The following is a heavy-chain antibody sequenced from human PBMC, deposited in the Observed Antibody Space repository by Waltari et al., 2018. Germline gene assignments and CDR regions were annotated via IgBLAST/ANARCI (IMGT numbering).Heavy chain of an antibody. Sequence: EVQLVESGGGLVKPGGSLRLSCAASGFTFSSYTMNWVRQAPGKGLEWVSSISGSSDYIYYANSVKGRFTISRDNAKNSLYLQMNSLRVEDTAAYYCARGQGELDYWGQGTLVTVSS. CDR3: ARGQGELDY. V-gene: IGHV3-21*01. J-gene: IGHJ4*02. CDR2: ISGSSDYI. CDR1: GFTFSSYT.